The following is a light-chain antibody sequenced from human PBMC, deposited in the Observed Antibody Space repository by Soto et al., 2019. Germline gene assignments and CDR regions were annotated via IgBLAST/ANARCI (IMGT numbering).Light chain of an antibody. J-gene: IGKJ4*01. CDR1: HDVSRN. V-gene: IGKV1-33*01. CDR2: DAS. Sequence: DIQMTQSPSSLSASEGDRVTITCQSSHDVSRNLNWFQEKPGEAPQLLIYDASNLERGVPSRFSGSGSGTDFTLHISSQQPEDVATYYCQQYNSMLSFGGATEVEIK. CDR3: QQYNSMLS.